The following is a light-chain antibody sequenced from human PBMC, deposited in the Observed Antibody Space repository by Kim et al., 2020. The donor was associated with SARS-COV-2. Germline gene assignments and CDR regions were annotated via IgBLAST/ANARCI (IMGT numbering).Light chain of an antibody. CDR3: QKYDSAPWT. Sequence: IQMTQSPSSLSASVGDRVTITCRASQVINNYLAWYQQKPGKAPTVLIYGASTLHSGVPSRFSGSGSGTDFTLTISSLQPEDVGTYYCQKYDSAPWTFGHGTKVDIK. V-gene: IGKV1-27*01. CDR2: GAS. J-gene: IGKJ1*01. CDR1: QVINNY.